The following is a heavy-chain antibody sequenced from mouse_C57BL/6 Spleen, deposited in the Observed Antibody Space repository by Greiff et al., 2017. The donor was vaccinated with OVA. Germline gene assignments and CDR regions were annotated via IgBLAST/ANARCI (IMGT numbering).Heavy chain of an antibody. CDR2: LDPSDSET. J-gene: IGHJ4*01. Sequence: VQLQQPGAELVRPGSSVKLSCKASGFTLNSSWMHWVKQRPIPGLEWIGNLDPSDSETHYNQKFKDKAPLTVNKSSSTAYMQLSSLTSEDSAVYYCARKGSNSYAMDYWGQGTSVTVSS. D-gene: IGHD2-5*01. V-gene: IGHV1-52*01. CDR3: ARKGSNSYAMDY. CDR1: GFTLNSSW.